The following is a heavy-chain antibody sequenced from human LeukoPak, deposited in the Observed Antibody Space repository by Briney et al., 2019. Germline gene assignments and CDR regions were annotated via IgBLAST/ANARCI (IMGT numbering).Heavy chain of an antibody. Sequence: GGSLRLSCAASGFTFGDDGMSGVRQAPGKGLEWGSGINWNGGSTGYADSVKGRFTISRDNAKNSLYLQMNSMRAEDTALYYCARDIAVAGRNYYYYYMDVWGKGTTVTVSS. V-gene: IGHV3-20*04. D-gene: IGHD6-19*01. CDR1: GFTFGDDG. CDR3: ARDIAVAGRNYYYYYMDV. CDR2: INWNGGST. J-gene: IGHJ6*03.